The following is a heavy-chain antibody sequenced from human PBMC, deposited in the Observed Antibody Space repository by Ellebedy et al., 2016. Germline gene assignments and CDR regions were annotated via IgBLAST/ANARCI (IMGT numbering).Heavy chain of an antibody. V-gene: IGHV3-7*01. Sequence: GGSLRLSXAASGVTFSSYWMSWVRQAPGKGLEWVVNIKQDGSEKYYVDSVKGRFTISRDNAKNSLYLQMNSLRAEDTAVYYCARDWFADYWGQGTLVTVSS. CDR2: IKQDGSEK. CDR1: GVTFSSYW. D-gene: IGHD3-10*01. CDR3: ARDWFADY. J-gene: IGHJ4*02.